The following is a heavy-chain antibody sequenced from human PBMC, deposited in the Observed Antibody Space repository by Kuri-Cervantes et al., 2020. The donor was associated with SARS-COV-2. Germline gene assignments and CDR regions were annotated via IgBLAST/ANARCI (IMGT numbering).Heavy chain of an antibody. CDR3: ARDPPGP. Sequence: GGSLRLSCAASGFTVSSNYMSWVRQAPGKGLEWVSSISSSSSYIYYADSVKGRFTISRDNAKNSLYLQMNSLRAEDTAVYYCARDPPGPWGQGTLVTGAS. CDR1: GFTVSSNY. V-gene: IGHV3-21*01. CDR2: ISSSSSYI. J-gene: IGHJ5*02.